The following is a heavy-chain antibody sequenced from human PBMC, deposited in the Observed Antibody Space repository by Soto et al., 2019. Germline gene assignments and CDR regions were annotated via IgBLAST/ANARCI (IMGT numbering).Heavy chain of an antibody. J-gene: IGHJ4*02. D-gene: IGHD6-25*01. CDR1: EFTFGSYS. CDR2: ISSTGSTT. V-gene: IGHV3-48*01. Sequence: EVQLVESGGGLVQPGGSLRLSCAASEFTFGSYSMNWVRQAPGKGLEWVSYISSTGSTTYYADSVKGRFTISRDNAKNSLYLQLSSLRAEDTAVYYCARDQSRYSGYPFDYWGQGKMVTVSS. CDR3: ARDQSRYSGYPFDY.